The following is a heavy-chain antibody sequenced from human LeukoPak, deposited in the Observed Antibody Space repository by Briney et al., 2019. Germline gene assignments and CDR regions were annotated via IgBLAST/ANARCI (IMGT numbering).Heavy chain of an antibody. CDR2: VSNGYTI. CDR1: GFTFGRYA. V-gene: IGHV3-48*01. CDR3: ASSGNYRFHH. J-gene: IGHJ1*01. D-gene: IGHD3-22*01. Sequence: GGSLRLSCAASGFTFGRYAMNWVRQAPGKGLEWISFVSNGYTIHYADSVKGRFTISRDNAKNSVHLQMNSLRTEDTAVYYCASSGNYRFHHWGQGTLVTVSS.